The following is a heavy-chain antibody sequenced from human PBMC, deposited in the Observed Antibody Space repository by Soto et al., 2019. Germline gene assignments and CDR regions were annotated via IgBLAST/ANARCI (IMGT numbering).Heavy chain of an antibody. CDR2: IVVGSGNT. D-gene: IGHD3-10*01. CDR1: GFTFTSSA. J-gene: IGHJ6*02. CDR3: ATAAQRITMVRGVSWLRNLGPYGMDV. Sequence: SVKVSCKASGFTFTSSAMQWVRQARGQRLERIGWIVVGSGNTNYAQKFQERVTITRDMSTSTAYMELSSLRSEDTAVYYCATAAQRITMVRGVSWLRNLGPYGMDVWGQGTTVTVSS. V-gene: IGHV1-58*02.